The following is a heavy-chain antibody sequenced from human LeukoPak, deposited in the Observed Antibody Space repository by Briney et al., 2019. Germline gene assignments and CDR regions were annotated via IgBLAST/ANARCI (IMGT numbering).Heavy chain of an antibody. V-gene: IGHV4-34*01. CDR1: GGSFSGYY. CDR3: ARARNDWRPNKYYFDY. CDR2: INHSGST. D-gene: IGHD3-3*01. J-gene: IGHJ4*02. Sequence: SETLSLTCAVYGGSFSGYYWSWIRQPPGKGLEWIGEINHSGSTNYNPSLKSRVTISVDTSKNRFSLKLSSVTAADTAVYYCARARNDWRPNKYYFDYWGQGTLVTVSS.